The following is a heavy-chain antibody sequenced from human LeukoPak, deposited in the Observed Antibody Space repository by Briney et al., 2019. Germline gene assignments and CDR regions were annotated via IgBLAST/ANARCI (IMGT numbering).Heavy chain of an antibody. V-gene: IGHV3-23*01. J-gene: IGHJ4*02. CDR1: GFTFSSHV. Sequence: GGSLRLSCTASGFTFSSHVMSWVRQVPGKGLEWVSAISASGFSTFYADSVKGRFTISRDNSKTSVSLQMNSLRAEDTAVYYCAKDGVATITFDYWGQGTLVTVSS. CDR3: AKDGVATITFDY. CDR2: ISASGFST. D-gene: IGHD5-12*01.